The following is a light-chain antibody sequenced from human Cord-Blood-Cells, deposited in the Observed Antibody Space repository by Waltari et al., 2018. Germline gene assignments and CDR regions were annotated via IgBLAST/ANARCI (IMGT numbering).Light chain of an antibody. CDR2: GNS. CDR1: GSNTGEGYY. V-gene: IGLV1-40*01. J-gene: IGLJ2*01. Sequence: QSVLPQPPSVSGAPGQRVTVSSTGSGSNTGEGYYVHSYQQLPGTAPKHLIYGNSNRPSGVPARFSGSKSGTSAALAITGLLVEDEADYYCHSYDSSLSGSVVFGGGTKLTVL. CDR3: HSYDSSLSGSVV.